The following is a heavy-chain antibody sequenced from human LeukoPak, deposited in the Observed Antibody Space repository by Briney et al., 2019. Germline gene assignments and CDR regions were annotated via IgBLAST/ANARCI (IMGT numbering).Heavy chain of an antibody. V-gene: IGHV1-69*01. CDR3: ARHYGDYDISRTLFDY. J-gene: IGHJ4*02. CDR1: GGTFSSYA. D-gene: IGHD4-17*01. CDR2: IIPIFGTA. Sequence: SVKVSCKASGGTFSSYAISWVRQAPGQPLEWMGGIIPIFGTANYAQKFPGRVTITADESTSTAYMELSSLRSEDTAVYYCARHYGDYDISRTLFDYWGQGTLVTVSS.